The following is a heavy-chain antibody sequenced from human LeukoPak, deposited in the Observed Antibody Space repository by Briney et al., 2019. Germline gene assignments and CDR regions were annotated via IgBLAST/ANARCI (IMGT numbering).Heavy chain of an antibody. CDR3: ARGGFSGDYGFDY. CDR2: ISPNSGGT. D-gene: IGHD4-17*01. CDR1: GYTFTGYH. V-gene: IGHV1-2*02. Sequence: ASVKVSCKASGYTFTGYHMHWVRQAPGQGLEWMGWISPNSGGTKYAQKFQGRVSMSRDTSISTAYMKLSSLRFDDTAVYYCARGGFSGDYGFDYWGQGTLVTVSS. J-gene: IGHJ4*02.